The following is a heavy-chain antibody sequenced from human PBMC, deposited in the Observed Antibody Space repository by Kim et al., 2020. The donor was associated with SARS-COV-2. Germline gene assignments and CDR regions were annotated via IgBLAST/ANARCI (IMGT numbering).Heavy chain of an antibody. CDR2: INPNSGGT. CDR3: ARDRRWLQSKNFAAFDI. Sequence: ASVKVSCKASGYTFTGYYMHWVRQAPGQGLEWMGRINPNSGGTNYAQKFQGRVTMTRDTSISTAYMELSRLRSDDTAVYYCARDRRWLQSKNFAAFDIWGQGTMVTVSS. V-gene: IGHV1-2*06. D-gene: IGHD5-12*01. CDR1: GYTFTGYY. J-gene: IGHJ3*02.